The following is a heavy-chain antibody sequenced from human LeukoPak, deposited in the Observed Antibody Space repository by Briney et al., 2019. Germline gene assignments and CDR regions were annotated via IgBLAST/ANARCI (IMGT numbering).Heavy chain of an antibody. Sequence: GASVKVSCKASGYTFTSYDINWVRQATGQGLEWMGWMNPNSGNTGYAQKFQGRVTITRNTSISTAYMELSSLRSEDTAVYYCXXGSDYGDYAAFDIWGQGTMVTVSS. CDR3: XXGSDYGDYAAFDI. J-gene: IGHJ3*02. V-gene: IGHV1-8*03. D-gene: IGHD4-17*01. CDR1: GYTFTSYD. CDR2: MNPNSGNT.